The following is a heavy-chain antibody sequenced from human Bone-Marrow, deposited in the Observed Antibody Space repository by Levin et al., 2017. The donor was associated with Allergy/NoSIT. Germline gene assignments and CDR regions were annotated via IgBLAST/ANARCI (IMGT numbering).Heavy chain of an antibody. CDR3: ARNRQEVAPLTRAGFYP. CDR1: GYTFNAYF. D-gene: IGHD5-24*01. V-gene: IGHV1-2*02. CDR2: INPKTGAT. J-gene: IGHJ5*02. Sequence: GESLKISCKASGYTFNAYFIHWVRQAPGQGLECVGWINPKTGATKYVQKFQGRVTMTRDTSSNTVYMDLARLRSDDTAMYYCARNRQEVAPLTRAGFYPWGQGTLVTVS.